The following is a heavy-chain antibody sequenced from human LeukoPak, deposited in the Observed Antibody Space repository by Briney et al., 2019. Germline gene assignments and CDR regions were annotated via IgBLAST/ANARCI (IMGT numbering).Heavy chain of an antibody. CDR1: GYTFTSCD. V-gene: IGHV1-8*01. D-gene: IGHD6-19*01. CDR2: MNPNSGNT. Sequence: VASVKVSCKASGYTFTSCDINWVRQATGQGLEWMGWMNPNSGNTGYGQSFQGRITMTRDISIGTAYMELSNLTSEDTAIYYCRRWPSGRSDNWGQGTLVTVSA. CDR3: RRWPSGRSDN. J-gene: IGHJ4*02.